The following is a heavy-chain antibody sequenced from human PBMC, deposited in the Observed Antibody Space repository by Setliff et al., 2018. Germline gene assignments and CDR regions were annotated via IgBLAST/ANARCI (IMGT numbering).Heavy chain of an antibody. CDR1: GGTFSTYG. V-gene: IGHV1-69*13. CDR3: AREEGYYYDNTDYYYYMDV. J-gene: IGHJ6*03. CDR2: IMPIFGTI. D-gene: IGHD3-22*01. Sequence: ASVKVSCKASGGTFSTYGITWVRQAPGQGLEWVGGIMPIFGTINYARKFQGRVTITADESTSTVYMELSSLRSDDTALYYCAREEGYYYDNTDYYYYMDVWGKGTTVTVSS.